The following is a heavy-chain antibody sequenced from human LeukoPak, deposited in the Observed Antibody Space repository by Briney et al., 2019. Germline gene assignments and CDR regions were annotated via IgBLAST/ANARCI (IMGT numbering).Heavy chain of an antibody. D-gene: IGHD5-24*01. V-gene: IGHV1-69*04. CDR3: ARDGDGYNN. J-gene: IGHJ4*02. CDR2: IIPILGIA. Sequence: SVKVSCKASGGTFSSYAIIWVRQAPGQGLEWMGRIIPILGIANYAQKFQGRVTITADKSTSTAYMELSSLRSEDTAVYYCARDGDGYNNWGQGTLVTVSS. CDR1: GGTFSSYA.